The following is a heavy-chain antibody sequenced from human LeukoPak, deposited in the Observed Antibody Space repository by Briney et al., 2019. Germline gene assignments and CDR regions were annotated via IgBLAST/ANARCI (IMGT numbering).Heavy chain of an antibody. V-gene: IGHV4-34*01. CDR2: IHHSGSI. J-gene: IGHJ4*02. Sequence: SETLSLTCGVSGGSLSFYYWTWVRQPPGKGLEWIAEIHHSGSINYNPSLKSRVTISVDKAKNQFSLNLNSVTAADTAVYYCARGGDRSFDYWGQGTLVTVSS. CDR3: ARGGDRSFDY. CDR1: GGSLSFYY. D-gene: IGHD3-10*01.